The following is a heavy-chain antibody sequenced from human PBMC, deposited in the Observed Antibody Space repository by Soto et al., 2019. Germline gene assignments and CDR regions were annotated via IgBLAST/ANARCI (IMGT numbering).Heavy chain of an antibody. Sequence: GASVKVSCKASGYTFTSYGISWVRQAPGQGLEWMGIINPSGGSTSYAQKFQGRVTMTRDTSTSTVYMELSSLRSEDTAVYYCARDTSTGFTYYDFWSGYYSNWFDPWGQGTLVTVSS. V-gene: IGHV1-46*03. J-gene: IGHJ5*02. CDR1: GYTFTSYG. CDR2: INPSGGST. D-gene: IGHD3-3*01. CDR3: ARDTSTGFTYYDFWSGYYSNWFDP.